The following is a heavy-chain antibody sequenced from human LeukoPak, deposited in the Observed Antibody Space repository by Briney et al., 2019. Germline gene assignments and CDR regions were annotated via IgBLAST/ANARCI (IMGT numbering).Heavy chain of an antibody. Sequence: PGGSLRLSCAASGFTVSSNYMSWVRQAPGKGLEWVSVIYVDGTTYYADSVKGRFTISRDNSKNTLSLQMNSLRAEDTAVYYCAGGDGYNFFDYGGEGTLVTVSS. CDR3: AGGDGYNFFDY. D-gene: IGHD5-24*01. V-gene: IGHV3-53*01. CDR2: IYVDGTT. J-gene: IGHJ4*02. CDR1: GFTVSSNY.